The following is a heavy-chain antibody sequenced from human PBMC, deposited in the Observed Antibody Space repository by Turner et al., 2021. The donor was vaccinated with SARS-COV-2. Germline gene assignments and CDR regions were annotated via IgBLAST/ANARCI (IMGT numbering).Heavy chain of an antibody. CDR1: GGSISRYY. V-gene: IGHV4-59*01. Sequence: QVQLQESGPGLVKPSETLSLTCPVSGGSISRYYWSWIRHPPGKGLEWIGYIYYSGSTKYNPSLKSRVTISVDTSKNQFSLKLSSVTAADTAVYYCARDQAYCGGDCYDYYYYYGMDVWGQGTTVTVSS. CDR3: ARDQAYCGGDCYDYYYYYGMDV. J-gene: IGHJ6*02. D-gene: IGHD2-21*02. CDR2: IYYSGST.